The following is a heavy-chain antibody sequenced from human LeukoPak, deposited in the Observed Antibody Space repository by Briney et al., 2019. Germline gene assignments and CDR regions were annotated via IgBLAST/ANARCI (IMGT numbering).Heavy chain of an antibody. CDR3: TTNQIMIREYYFDY. CDR1: GFTFRTYG. Sequence: PGRSLRLSCAASGFTFRTYGMHWVRQAPGKGLEWVAVIWYDGSNKYYADSVKGRFTISRDNSKNTLYLQMNGLRVEDTAVYYCTTNQIMIREYYFDYWGQGTLVTVSS. J-gene: IGHJ4*02. V-gene: IGHV3-33*01. CDR2: IWYDGSNK. D-gene: IGHD3-16*01.